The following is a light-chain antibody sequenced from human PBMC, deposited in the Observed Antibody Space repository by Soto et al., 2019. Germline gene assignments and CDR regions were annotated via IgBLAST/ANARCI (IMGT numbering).Light chain of an antibody. CDR3: QQYSSSSWT. V-gene: IGKV3-20*01. Sequence: IVLTQSPGTLSLSLGERATLSCRASQSISSRNLAWYQQKPGQAPRLLIYGTSSRAIGIPDKFSGRGSGTDFTLAISRLEPEDFAVYYCQQYSSSSWTFGQGTKVDIK. CDR2: GTS. CDR1: QSISSRN. J-gene: IGKJ1*01.